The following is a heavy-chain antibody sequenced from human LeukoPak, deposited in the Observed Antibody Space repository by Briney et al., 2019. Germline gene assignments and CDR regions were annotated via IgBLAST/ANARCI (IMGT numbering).Heavy chain of an antibody. V-gene: IGHV3-23*01. Sequence: PGGSLRLPCAASGFTFSSYAMTWVRQAPGKGLEWVSAISGSGGTTYYADSVKGRFTISRDNSKNTLSLQMNSLRVEDTAVYYCAKGTGMAARRTNFDYWGQGTLVTVSS. CDR1: GFTFSSYA. D-gene: IGHD6-6*01. J-gene: IGHJ4*02. CDR2: ISGSGGTT. CDR3: AKGTGMAARRTNFDY.